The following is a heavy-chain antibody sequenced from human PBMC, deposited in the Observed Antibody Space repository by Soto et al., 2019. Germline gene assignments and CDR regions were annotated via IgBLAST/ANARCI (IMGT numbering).Heavy chain of an antibody. Sequence: SVKVSCKASGGTFSSYAISWVRQAPGQGLEWMGGIIPIFGTANYAQKFQGRVTITADESTSTAYMELSSLRSEDTAVYYCARDPYYYDSSGSNFDYWGQGTLVTVS. D-gene: IGHD3-22*01. J-gene: IGHJ4*02. CDR2: IIPIFGTA. CDR1: GGTFSSYA. CDR3: ARDPYYYDSSGSNFDY. V-gene: IGHV1-69*13.